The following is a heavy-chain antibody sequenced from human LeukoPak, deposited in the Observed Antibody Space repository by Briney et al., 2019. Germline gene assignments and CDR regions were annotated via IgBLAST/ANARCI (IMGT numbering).Heavy chain of an antibody. CDR2: INAGNGNT. J-gene: IGHJ4*02. D-gene: IGHD4-17*01. V-gene: IGHV1-3*01. CDR3: ARGDYGDLDY. Sequence: ASVKVSCKASGYTFSSYYMHWVRQAPGQRLEWMGWINAGNGNTKYSQKFQGRVTITRDTSADTAYMELRSLRSDDTAVYYCARGDYGDLDYWGQGTLVTVSS. CDR1: GYTFSSYY.